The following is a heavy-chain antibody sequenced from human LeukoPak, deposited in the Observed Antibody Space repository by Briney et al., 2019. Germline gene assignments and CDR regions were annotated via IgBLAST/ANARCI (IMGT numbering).Heavy chain of an antibody. V-gene: IGHV4-59*07. CDR1: GGSLSGHY. J-gene: IGHJ3*01. D-gene: IGHD3-22*01. Sequence: PLDTLSLTCTVSGGSLSGHYWSWLRHPPGKRLECIGYVSYTGMSKYNPFHQSRVTISIDTSKSQFSLKLTSVTSADTAVYSCARLLDNDISGDPDTFDVWGQGTTVIVSS. CDR2: VSYTGMS. CDR3: ARLLDNDISGDPDTFDV.